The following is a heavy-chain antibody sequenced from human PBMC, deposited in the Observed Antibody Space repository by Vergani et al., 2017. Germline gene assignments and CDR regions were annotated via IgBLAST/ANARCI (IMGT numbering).Heavy chain of an antibody. V-gene: IGHV1-69*01. CDR3: AGGFAYCGGDCYSRSFDY. D-gene: IGHD2-21*02. CDR2: IIPIFGTA. Sequence: QVQLVQSGAEVKKPGSSVKVSCKASGGTFSSYAISWVRQAPGQGLEWMGGIIPIFGTANYAQTFQGSVTITADESTSTAYMELSSLRAEDTAVYYCAGGFAYCGGDCYSRSFDYWGQGILVTVSS. CDR1: GGTFSSYA. J-gene: IGHJ4*02.